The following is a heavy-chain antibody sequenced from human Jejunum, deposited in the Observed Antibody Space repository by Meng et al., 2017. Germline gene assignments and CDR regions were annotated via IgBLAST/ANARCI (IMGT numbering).Heavy chain of an antibody. CDR2: IYHSGRS. D-gene: IGHD3-16*01. V-gene: IGHV4-4*03. CDR3: ARGVGDIRFGFDY. J-gene: IGHJ4*02. CDR1: GDSISSTSW. Sequence: QVHLQRGGAGLLKPPRTRSPTCEASGDSISSTSWWNWLGQPPGKGLEWIGKIYHSGRSNFIPSLKSRVSISLDESKNQFSLTLNSVTAADTAVYYCARGVGDIRFGFDYWGQGILVTVSS.